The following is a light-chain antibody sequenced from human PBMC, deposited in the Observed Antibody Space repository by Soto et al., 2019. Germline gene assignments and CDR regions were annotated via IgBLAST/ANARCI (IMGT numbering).Light chain of an antibody. J-gene: IGKJ1*01. CDR3: QQYNSYTWT. V-gene: IGKV1-5*03. Sequence: DIQMTPAPSTLSATVGDRVTITCPASQSISSWLSWYQQKPGKAPKLLIYKASSLESGVPSRFSGSGSGTEFTLTISSLQPDDFATYYCQQYNSYTWTFGQGTKV. CDR1: QSISSW. CDR2: KAS.